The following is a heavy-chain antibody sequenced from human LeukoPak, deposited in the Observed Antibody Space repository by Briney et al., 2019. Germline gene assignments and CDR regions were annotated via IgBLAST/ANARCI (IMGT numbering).Heavy chain of an antibody. Sequence: PGGSLRLSCAASGFTFSSYAMSWVRQAPGKGLEWVSAISGSGGSTYYADSVKGRFTISRDNSKNTLYLQMNSLRAEDTAVYYCAKPQRIYDILTGYYPLYFDYWGQGTLVTVSS. J-gene: IGHJ4*02. CDR2: ISGSGGST. CDR1: GFTFSSYA. D-gene: IGHD3-9*01. V-gene: IGHV3-23*01. CDR3: AKPQRIYDILTGYYPLYFDY.